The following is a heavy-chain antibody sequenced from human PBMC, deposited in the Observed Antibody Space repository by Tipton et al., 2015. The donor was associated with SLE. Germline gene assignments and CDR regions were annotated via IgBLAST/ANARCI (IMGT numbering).Heavy chain of an antibody. CDR2: IYSGGST. V-gene: IGHV3-53*01. CDR3: ARETRGYYYYMDV. D-gene: IGHD3-16*01. J-gene: IGHJ6*03. CDR1: GFTVSSNY. Sequence: SLRLSCAASGFTVSSNYMSWVRQAPGKGLEWVSVIYSGGSTYYADSVKGRFTISRDNSKNTLYLQMNSLRAEDTAVYYCARETRGYYYYMDVWGKGTTVTVSS.